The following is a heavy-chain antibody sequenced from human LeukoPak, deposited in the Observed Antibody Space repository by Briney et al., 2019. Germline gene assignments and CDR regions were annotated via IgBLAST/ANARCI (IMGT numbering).Heavy chain of an antibody. V-gene: IGHV4-34*01. D-gene: IGHD6-6*01. CDR3: ASIAGYSSASR. Sequence: SETLSLTCAVYGGSFSGYYWSWIRQPPGKGLEWIGEINHSGSTNYNPSLKSRVTISVDTSKNQFSLKLSSVTAADTAVYYCASIAGYSSASRWGQGTLVTVSS. J-gene: IGHJ4*02. CDR1: GGSFSGYY. CDR2: INHSGST.